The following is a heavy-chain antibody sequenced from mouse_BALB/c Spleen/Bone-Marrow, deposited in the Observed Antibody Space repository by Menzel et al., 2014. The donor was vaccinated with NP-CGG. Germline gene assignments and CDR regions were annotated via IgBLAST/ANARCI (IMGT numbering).Heavy chain of an antibody. CDR2: IIPSNGRT. J-gene: IGHJ1*01. D-gene: IGHD2-3*01. Sequence: QVQLQQPGAELVKPGASVKLSCKSSGYTFXSYWMHWVKQSPGQGLEWIGEIIPSNGRTNYNEKSKSKATLTVDKSSNTAYMQLSSLTSEDSAVYYCARCLLQYFDVWGAGTTVTVSS. CDR3: ARCLLQYFDV. V-gene: IGHV1S81*02. CDR1: GYTFXSYW.